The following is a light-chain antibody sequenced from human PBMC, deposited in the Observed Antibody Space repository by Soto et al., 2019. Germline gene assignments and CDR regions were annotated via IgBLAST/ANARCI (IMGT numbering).Light chain of an antibody. Sequence: QSALTQPASVSGTPGQSITICCTRTSSDVGGYNYVSWYQQHPGKAPKLMIYDVSNRPSGVSNRFSGSKSGNTASLTISGLQAEDEADYYCSSYTSSSTYVFGTGTKVTVL. CDR2: DVS. V-gene: IGLV2-14*01. J-gene: IGLJ1*01. CDR3: SSYTSSSTYV. CDR1: SSDVGGYNY.